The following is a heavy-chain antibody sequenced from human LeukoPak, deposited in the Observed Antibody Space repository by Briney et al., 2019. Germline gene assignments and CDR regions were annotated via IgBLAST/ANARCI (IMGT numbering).Heavy chain of an antibody. V-gene: IGHV3-23*01. D-gene: IGHD3-10*01. Sequence: GGSLRLSCAASGFTFSNYVMSWVRQAPGKGLEWVSAISGVGGGAFYADSVKGRFTISRDNSKNTLYLQMNSLRAEDTAVYYCAREVYGSGSSNYYYYGMDVWGQGTTVTVSS. CDR1: GFTFSNYV. CDR2: ISGVGGGA. CDR3: AREVYGSGSSNYYYYGMDV. J-gene: IGHJ6*02.